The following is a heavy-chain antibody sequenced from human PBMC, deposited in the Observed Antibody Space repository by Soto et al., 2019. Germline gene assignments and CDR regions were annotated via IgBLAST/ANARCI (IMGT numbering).Heavy chain of an antibody. CDR2: IYDSGST. CDR1: GGSIRGHY. V-gene: IGHV4-4*09. CDR3: ARCPDYDHICNYYYMEV. D-gene: IGHD3-16*01. J-gene: IGHJ6*03. Sequence: QVQLQESGPGLVKPSETLSLTCSVSGGSIRGHYWSWVRQTPGKGLEWIGYIYDSGSTNYNPSLKSRVTSSVDTSKNQFSLRLTSVTAADTVVYYCARCPDYDHICNYYYMEVWGKGTTVTVSS.